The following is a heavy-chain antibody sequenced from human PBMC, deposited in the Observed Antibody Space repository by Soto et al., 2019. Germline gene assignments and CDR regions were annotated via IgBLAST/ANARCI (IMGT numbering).Heavy chain of an antibody. CDR3: AKDVAASGSFFDY. J-gene: IGHJ4*02. D-gene: IGHD3-10*01. CDR2: ISWNSGSV. CDR1: GFTFDDYA. Sequence: DVQLVESGGGLVQPGRSLRLSCAASGFTFDDYAMHWVRQAPGKGLEWVSGISWNSGSVGYADSVKGRFTISSYNAMNSLYLQMNGLRPQDTALYYCAKDVAASGSFFDYWGQGTLVTVSS. V-gene: IGHV3-9*01.